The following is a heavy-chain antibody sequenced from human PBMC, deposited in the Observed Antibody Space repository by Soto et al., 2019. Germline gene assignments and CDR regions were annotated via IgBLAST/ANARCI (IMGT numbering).Heavy chain of an antibody. CDR3: ARATPYYAILTGPPYYYYYGMDV. J-gene: IGHJ6*02. V-gene: IGHV3-33*01. D-gene: IGHD3-9*01. Sequence: GGSLRLSCAASGFTFSSYGMHWVRQAPGKGLEWVAVIWYDGSNKYYADSVKGRFTISRDNSKNTLYLQMNSLRAEDTAVYYCARATPYYAILTGPPYYYYYGMDVWGPGTTVTVSS. CDR2: IWYDGSNK. CDR1: GFTFSSYG.